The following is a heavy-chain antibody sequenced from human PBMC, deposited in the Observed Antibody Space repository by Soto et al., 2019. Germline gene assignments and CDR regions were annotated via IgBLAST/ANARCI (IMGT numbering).Heavy chain of an antibody. V-gene: IGHV3-15*01. Sequence: HLVESGGDLVKPGGSLRLSCAASGFMFSSVWMSWVRQAPGKGLEWVGRIKSKRDGGTTDYAPPVKGRFVISRDDSKNTLYLQMNSLKTDDTAVYYCVEGWNDFWGQGTLVAVSS. CDR3: VEGWNDF. J-gene: IGHJ4*02. CDR2: IKSKRDGGTT. D-gene: IGHD1-1*01. CDR1: GFMFSSVW.